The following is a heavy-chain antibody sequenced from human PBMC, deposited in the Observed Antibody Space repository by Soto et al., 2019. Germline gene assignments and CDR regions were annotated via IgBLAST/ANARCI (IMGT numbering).Heavy chain of an antibody. V-gene: IGHV3-23*01. Sequence: EVQLLESGGGLVQPGGSLRLSCAASGFTFSSYAMSWVRQAPGKGLEWVSAISGSGGSTYYADSVKGRFTISRDNSKNTLYLQMNRLRAEDTAVYYCAKDLRRVRVVVPAAREYFQHWGQGTLVTVSS. J-gene: IGHJ1*01. CDR3: AKDLRRVRVVVPAAREYFQH. D-gene: IGHD2-2*01. CDR2: ISGSGGST. CDR1: GFTFSSYA.